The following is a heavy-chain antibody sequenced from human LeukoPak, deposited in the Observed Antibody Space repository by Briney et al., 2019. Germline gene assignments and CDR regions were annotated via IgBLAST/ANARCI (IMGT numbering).Heavy chain of an antibody. D-gene: IGHD2-21*02. CDR3: AKDWWGGDCGGDCYSSFDY. CDR2: ISGSGGST. J-gene: IGHJ4*02. CDR1: GFTFSSYA. V-gene: IGHV3-23*01. Sequence: PGGSMRLSCAASGFTFSSYAMSWVRQAPGKGLEWVSPISGSGGSTYYADSVKGRFTISRDNSKNTLYLQMNSLRAEDTAVYYCAKDWWGGDCGGDCYSSFDYWGQGTLVTVSS.